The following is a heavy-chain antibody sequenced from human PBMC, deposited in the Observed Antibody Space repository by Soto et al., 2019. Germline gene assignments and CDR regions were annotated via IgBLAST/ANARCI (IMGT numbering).Heavy chain of an antibody. CDR2: IYIRGSD. D-gene: IGHD3-10*02. Sequence: SETLSLTCAVCRSYVTSFSRIWVRQHPGSALEWVGRIYIRGSDKYNPSLDGRITRSIDTYNNEGSLQLSSVSAADTAIYFCAGNPYVRGNYFFLGPWGRGSRSTVAS. CDR1: RSYVTSFS. V-gene: IGHV4-4*07. J-gene: IGHJ5*02. CDR3: AGNPYVRGNYFFLGP.